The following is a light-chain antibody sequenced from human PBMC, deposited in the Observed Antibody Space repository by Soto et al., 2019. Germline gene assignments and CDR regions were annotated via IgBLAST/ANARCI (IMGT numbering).Light chain of an antibody. CDR2: VAS. CDR3: QQSFTTPFT. J-gene: IGKJ3*01. V-gene: IGKV1-39*01. Sequence: DIQMTQSPSSLSASVGDRVTITCWASQTIGTYLNWYQQTPGKAPKLLIYVASSLQSGVPSRFSGRGSGTDFTLTISSLQPEDFATYYCQQSFTTPFTFGHGTKVDIK. CDR1: QTIGTY.